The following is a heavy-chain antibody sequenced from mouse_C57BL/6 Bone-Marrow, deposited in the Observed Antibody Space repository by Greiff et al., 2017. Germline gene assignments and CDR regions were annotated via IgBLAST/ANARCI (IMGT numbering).Heavy chain of an antibody. Sequence: VKLQQPGAELVKPGASVKMSCKASGYTFTSSWITWVKQRPGQGLEWIGDIYPTSGRTNYNEKFKSKAILTVDTSSHTAYRQLSSLTSEDSAVFYGAREGPLGQSFCYWGKGTTLTVSS. J-gene: IGHJ2*01. CDR1: GYTFTSSW. CDR3: AREGPLGQSFCY. CDR2: IYPTSGRT. D-gene: IGHD4-1*01. V-gene: IGHV1-55*01.